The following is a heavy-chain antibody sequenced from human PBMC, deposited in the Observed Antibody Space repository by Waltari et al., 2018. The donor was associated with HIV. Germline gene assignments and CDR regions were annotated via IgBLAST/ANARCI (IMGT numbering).Heavy chain of an antibody. J-gene: IGHJ6*02. V-gene: IGHV3-30*02. CDR3: AKAPNVIQPSYYYYGMDV. Sequence: QVQLVESGGGAVQPGGSPTLSCAASGFSFSSYAMQWVRQSPGKGLEWVAFIRYGGSDVCYSETVKGRFTISRDNFKNSLYLQMNSLRVEDTAVYYCAKAPNVIQPSYYYYGMDVWGQGTTVTVPS. CDR1: GFSFSSYA. CDR2: IRYGGSDV.